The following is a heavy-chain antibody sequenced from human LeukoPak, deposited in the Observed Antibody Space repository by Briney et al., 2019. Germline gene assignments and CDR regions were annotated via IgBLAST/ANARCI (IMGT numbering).Heavy chain of an antibody. Sequence: ASVEVSCKASGYTFTSYGISWVRQAPGQGLEWMGWISAYNGNTNYAQKLQGRVTMTTDTSTSTAYMELRSLRSDDTAVYYRARDQDGIVVVPAAMPMDVWGQGTTVTVSS. CDR1: GYTFTSYG. J-gene: IGHJ6*02. V-gene: IGHV1-18*01. CDR3: ARDQDGIVVVPAAMPMDV. D-gene: IGHD2-2*01. CDR2: ISAYNGNT.